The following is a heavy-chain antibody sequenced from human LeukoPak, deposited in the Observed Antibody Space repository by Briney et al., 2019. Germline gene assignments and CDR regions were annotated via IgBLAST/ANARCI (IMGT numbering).Heavy chain of an antibody. CDR2: IHHSGNRFETGST. CDR1: GHSIINTYY. CDR3: ARNASSGFFNV. V-gene: IGHV4-28*01. J-gene: IGHJ1*01. D-gene: IGHD6-25*01. Sequence: SETLSLTCTVSGHSIINTYYWGWIRQSPGKGLEWIGSIHHSGNRFETGSTHYNPSLRSRVTVSADTSKNQFSLTLRSVTAADTAVYFCARNASSGFFNVWGQGTLVTVSS.